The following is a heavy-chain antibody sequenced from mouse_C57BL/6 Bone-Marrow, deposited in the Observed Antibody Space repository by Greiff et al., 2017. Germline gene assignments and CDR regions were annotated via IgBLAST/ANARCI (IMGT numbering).Heavy chain of an antibody. CDR3: AKHDY. CDR1: GFTFSSYA. Sequence: EVQGVESGGGLVKPGGSLKLSCAVSGFTFSSYAMSWVRQTPEKRLEWVATISDGGSYTYYPDNVKGRFTISRDNAKNNLYLQMSHLKSEDTAMYYCAKHDYWGQGTTLTVSS. J-gene: IGHJ2*01. CDR2: ISDGGSYT. V-gene: IGHV5-4*01.